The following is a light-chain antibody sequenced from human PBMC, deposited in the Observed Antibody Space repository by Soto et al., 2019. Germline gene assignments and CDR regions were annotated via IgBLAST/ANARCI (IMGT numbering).Light chain of an antibody. J-gene: IGLJ1*01. Sequence: QSVLTQPRSVSGSPGQSVAISCTGTSSDVGTYNFVSWYQQHPGKAPELMIYDVTKRPSGVLDRFSGSKSGNTASLTISGLQAEDEADYYCCSYAGDYTYVFGTGTKVTVL. V-gene: IGLV2-11*01. CDR1: SSDVGTYNF. CDR2: DVT. CDR3: CSYAGDYTYV.